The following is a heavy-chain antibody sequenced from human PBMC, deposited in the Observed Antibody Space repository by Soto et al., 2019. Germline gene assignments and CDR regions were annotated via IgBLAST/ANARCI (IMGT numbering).Heavy chain of an antibody. Sequence: SETLSLTCTVSGGSISSSSYYWGWIRQPPGKGLEWIGSIYYSGSAYYNPSLKSRVTISVDTSKNQFSLKLSSVTAADTAVYYCASWGEGDYGYYFKVIRYFDYWGQGTLVTVSS. V-gene: IGHV4-39*01. CDR3: ASWGEGDYGYYFKVIRYFDY. J-gene: IGHJ4*02. CDR2: IYYSGSA. D-gene: IGHD4-17*01. CDR1: GGSISSSSYY.